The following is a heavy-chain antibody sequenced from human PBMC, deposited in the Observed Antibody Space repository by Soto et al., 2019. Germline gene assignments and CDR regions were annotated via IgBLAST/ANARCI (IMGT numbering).Heavy chain of an antibody. CDR2: ISNDGSST. Sequence: EVQLVESGGGLVQPGGSLRLSCAASGFTSSSYWSHWVRQAPGKGLVWVSRISNDGSSTNYADSVKGRFTISRDNAKNTVYLQMNSLRAEDTAVYYCARDTYYYDSSDHFSADAFDIWGQGTMVTVSS. CDR1: GFTSSSYW. CDR3: ARDTYYYDSSDHFSADAFDI. V-gene: IGHV3-74*01. J-gene: IGHJ3*02. D-gene: IGHD3-22*01.